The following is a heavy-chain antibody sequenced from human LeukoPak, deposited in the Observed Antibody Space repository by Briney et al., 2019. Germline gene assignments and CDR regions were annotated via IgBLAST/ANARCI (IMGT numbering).Heavy chain of an antibody. J-gene: IGHJ4*02. CDR3: AKVIPDSRKSGYDGFDY. CDR1: GFTFSSYG. CDR2: ISGSGGRT. Sequence: PGGSLRLSCAASGFTFSSYGMSWVRQAPGKGLQWVSGISGSGGRTYYADSVKGRFTISRDNSKNTLYLQMNSLRAEDTAIYYCAKVIPDSRKSGYDGFDYWGQGTLVTVSS. V-gene: IGHV3-23*01. D-gene: IGHD5-12*01.